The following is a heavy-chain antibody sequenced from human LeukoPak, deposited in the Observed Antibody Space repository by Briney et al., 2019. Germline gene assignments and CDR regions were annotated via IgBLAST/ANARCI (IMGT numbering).Heavy chain of an antibody. Sequence: GGSLRLSCAASGFTFSSYAMSWVRQAPGKGLEWVSAISGSGGSIYYADSVKGRFTISRDNSKNTLYLQMNSLRAEDTAVYYCAKDGSSTVLAAISGYWGQGTLVTVSS. CDR1: GFTFSSYA. V-gene: IGHV3-23*01. D-gene: IGHD2-2*01. J-gene: IGHJ4*02. CDR2: ISGSGGSI. CDR3: AKDGSSTVLAAISGY.